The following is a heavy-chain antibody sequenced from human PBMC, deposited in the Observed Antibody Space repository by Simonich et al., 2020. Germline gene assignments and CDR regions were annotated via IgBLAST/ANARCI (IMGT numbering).Heavy chain of an antibody. CDR3: ARHDRWLQFYFDY. CDR1: GGSISSYY. Sequence: QVQLQESGPGLVKPSETLSLTCTVSGGSISSYYWSWIRQPPGNGLEWIGYIYYSGSTNYNPSLKSRVTISVDTSKNQFSLKLSSVTAADTAVYYCARHDRWLQFYFDYWGQGTLVTVSS. CDR2: IYYSGST. J-gene: IGHJ4*02. V-gene: IGHV4-59*08. D-gene: IGHD5-12*01.